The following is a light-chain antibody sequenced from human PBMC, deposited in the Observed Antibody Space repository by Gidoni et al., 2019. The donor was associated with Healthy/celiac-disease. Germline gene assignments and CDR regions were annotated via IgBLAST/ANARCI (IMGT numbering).Light chain of an antibody. CDR2: AAS. CDR1: QSISSY. Sequence: DIQRTQSPSSLSASVGDRVTSTCRASQSISSYLNWYQQKPGKAPKLLIYAASSLQSGVPSRFSGRGSGTDFTLTIRSLQPEAFATYYCHQSYSTLWTFGQGPKVEIK. J-gene: IGKJ1*01. V-gene: IGKV1-39*01. CDR3: HQSYSTLWT.